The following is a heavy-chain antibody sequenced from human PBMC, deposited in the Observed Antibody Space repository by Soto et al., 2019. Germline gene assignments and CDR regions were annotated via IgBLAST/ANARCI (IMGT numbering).Heavy chain of an antibody. Sequence: QVQLVESGGGVVQPGRSLRLSCAASGFTFSSYAMHWVRQAPGKGLEWVAVISYDGSNKYYADSVKGRFTISRDNSKSSLYLQMNGLRAEDTVVYYCAGGEHLALDYWGQGTLVTVSS. CDR1: GFTFSSYA. D-gene: IGHD1-26*01. CDR3: AGGEHLALDY. CDR2: ISYDGSNK. V-gene: IGHV3-30-3*01. J-gene: IGHJ4*02.